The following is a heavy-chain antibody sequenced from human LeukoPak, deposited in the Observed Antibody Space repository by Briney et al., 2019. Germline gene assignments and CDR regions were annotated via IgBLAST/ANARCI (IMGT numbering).Heavy chain of an antibody. V-gene: IGHV1-18*01. J-gene: IGHJ6*02. Sequence: ASVKVSCKASGDTFTSYGISWVRQAPGQGLEWMGWISAYNGNTNYAKKLQGRVTMTTDTSTSTAYMELRSLRSDDTAVYYCARRPDFWHGMDVWGQGTTVTVSS. CDR3: ARRPDFWHGMDV. CDR2: ISAYNGNT. CDR1: GDTFTSYG. D-gene: IGHD3-3*01.